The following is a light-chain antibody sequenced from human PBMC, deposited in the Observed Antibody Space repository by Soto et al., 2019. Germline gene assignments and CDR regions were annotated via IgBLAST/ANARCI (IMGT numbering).Light chain of an antibody. V-gene: IGKV1-39*01. J-gene: IGKJ5*01. CDR2: ATS. CDR3: QQSYKMPS. Sequence: EIPLTQSPSSLAASVGDRLTLTCRASRNVSIYLNWYQHKPGKGPTLLIHATSNLQIGVPSRFSGSGAGTEFTLTTISLEPEDFGTYYCQQSYKMPSFGQGTRLVIK. CDR1: RNVSIY.